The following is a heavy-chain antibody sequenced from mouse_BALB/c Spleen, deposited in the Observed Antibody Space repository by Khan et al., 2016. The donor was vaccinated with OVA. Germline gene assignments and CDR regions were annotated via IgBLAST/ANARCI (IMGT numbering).Heavy chain of an antibody. CDR2: INSAGGYN. CDR3: TSHLTGSFAY. Sequence: EVELVESGGDLVKPGGSLKLSCAASGFSFSSYGMSWVRQTPDKRLEWVATINSAGGYNYYQANVEGRFNICRANAKNDLYLQMSSLKAEDTAMFYWTSHLTGSFAYWGQGTLVTVSA. V-gene: IGHV5-6*01. J-gene: IGHJ3*01. CDR1: GFSFSSYG.